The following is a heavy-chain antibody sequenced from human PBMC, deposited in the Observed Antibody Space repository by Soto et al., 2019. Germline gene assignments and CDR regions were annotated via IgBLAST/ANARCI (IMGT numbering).Heavy chain of an antibody. CDR2: IDPSDSYT. CDR3: ASRRGGTKTAYYYYGMDV. Sequence: ESLKLSFKGSGYRFPSYWILWVRQMPGKGLEWMGRIDPSDSYTNYSQSFQGHVTISADKSISTAYLQWRSLKASDTAMYYCASRRGGTKTAYYYYGMDVWGQGTTVTVSS. V-gene: IGHV5-10-1*01. J-gene: IGHJ6*02. CDR1: GYRFPSYW. D-gene: IGHD3-16*01.